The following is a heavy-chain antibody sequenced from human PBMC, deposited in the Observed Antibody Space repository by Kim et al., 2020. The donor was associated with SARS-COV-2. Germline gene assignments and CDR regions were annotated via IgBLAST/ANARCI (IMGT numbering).Heavy chain of an antibody. D-gene: IGHD2-15*01. V-gene: IGHV3-11*01. Sequence: DSVRGRFTISRDNVKNSLYLQMSSLRAEDTAVYYCARDLDVVLVAATLDFWGQGTLVTVSS. CDR3: ARDLDVVLVAATLDF. J-gene: IGHJ4*02.